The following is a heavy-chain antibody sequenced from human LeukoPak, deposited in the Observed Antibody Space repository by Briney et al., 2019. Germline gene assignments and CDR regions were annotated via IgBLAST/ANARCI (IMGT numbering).Heavy chain of an antibody. CDR2: IKKDGSEI. CDR3: ARDHHFDY. Sequence: GGSLRLSCAASGFAFSTYWMSWVRQAPGKGLEWVANIKKDGSEIYYVDSVKGRFTISRDNAKNSLYLQMNSLRAEDTAVYYCARDHHFDYWGQGTLVTVSS. V-gene: IGHV3-7*03. CDR1: GFAFSTYW. J-gene: IGHJ4*02.